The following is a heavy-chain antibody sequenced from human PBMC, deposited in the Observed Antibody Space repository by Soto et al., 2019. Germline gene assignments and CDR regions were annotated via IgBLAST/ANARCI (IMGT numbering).Heavy chain of an antibody. CDR2: IYYSGST. J-gene: IGHJ4*02. CDR1: GGSIRSYY. CDR3: ARGSAAIMVD. V-gene: IGHV4-59*01. D-gene: IGHD2-2*01. Sequence: SETLSLTCTVSGGSIRSYYWSWIRQPPGKGLEWIGYIYYSGSTNYNPSLKSRVTISVDTSKNQFSLKLSSVTAADTAVYYCARGSAAIMVDWGQGTLVTVSS.